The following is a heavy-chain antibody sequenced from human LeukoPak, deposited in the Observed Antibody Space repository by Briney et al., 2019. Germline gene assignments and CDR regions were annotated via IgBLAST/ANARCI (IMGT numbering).Heavy chain of an antibody. CDR3: ARQPVVVVAATPYYYCGMDV. D-gene: IGHD2-15*01. CDR2: IIPIFGTA. V-gene: IGHV1-69*13. J-gene: IGHJ6*02. Sequence: GASVKVSCKASGGTFSSYAISWVRQAPGQGLEWMGGIIPIFGTANYAQKFQGRVTITADESTSTAYMELSSLRSEDTAVYYCARQPVVVVAATPYYYCGMDVWGQGTTVTVSS. CDR1: GGTFSSYA.